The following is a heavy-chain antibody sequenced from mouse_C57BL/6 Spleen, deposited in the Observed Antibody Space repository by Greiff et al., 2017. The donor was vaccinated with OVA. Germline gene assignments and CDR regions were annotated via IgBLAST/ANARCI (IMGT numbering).Heavy chain of an antibody. CDR2: IYPGDGDT. CDR3: AEAYYGSSEGYFDV. J-gene: IGHJ1*03. Sequence: QVQLQQSGPELVKPGASVKISCKASGYAFSSSWMNWVKQRPGKGLEWIGRIYPGDGDTNYNGKFKGKATLTADKSSSTAYMQLSSLTSEDSAVYFCAEAYYGSSEGYFDVWGTGTTVTVSS. V-gene: IGHV1-82*01. D-gene: IGHD1-1*01. CDR1: GYAFSSSW.